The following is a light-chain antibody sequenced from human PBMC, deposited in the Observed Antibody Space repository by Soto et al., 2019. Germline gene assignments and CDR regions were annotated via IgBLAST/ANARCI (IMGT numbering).Light chain of an antibody. CDR2: EVS. CDR1: SSDVGSYNR. J-gene: IGLJ2*01. V-gene: IGLV2-18*02. Sequence: QSALTQPPSVSGSPGQSVTISCTETSSDVGSYNRVSWYQQPPGTAPKLMIHEVSNRPSGVPDRFSGSKSGNTASLTISGLQAEDEADYYCSSYTSSSTLVFGGGTKLTVL. CDR3: SSYTSSSTLV.